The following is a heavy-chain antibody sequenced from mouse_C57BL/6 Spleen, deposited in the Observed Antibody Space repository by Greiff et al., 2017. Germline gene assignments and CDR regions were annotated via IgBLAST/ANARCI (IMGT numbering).Heavy chain of an antibody. V-gene: IGHV5-6*01. CDR1: GFTFSSYG. CDR3: ARHDSRYYFDY. D-gene: IGHD1-1*01. Sequence: EVKLMESGGDLVKPGGSLKLSCAASGFTFSSYGMSWVRQTPDKRLEWVATISSGGSYTYYPDSVKGRFTISRDNAKNTLYLQMSSLKSEDTAMYYCARHDSRYYFDYWGQGTTLTVSS. CDR2: ISSGGSYT. J-gene: IGHJ2*01.